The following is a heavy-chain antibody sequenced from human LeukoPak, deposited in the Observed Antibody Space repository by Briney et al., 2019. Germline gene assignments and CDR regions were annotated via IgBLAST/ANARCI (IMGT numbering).Heavy chain of an antibody. CDR2: IYYSGST. V-gene: IGHV4-39*07. CDR3: AREGGRWLQWGYFYYMDV. Sequence: PSETLSLTCTVSGGSISSSSYYWGWIRQPPGKGLEWIGSIYYSGSTYYNPSLKSRVTISVDTSKNQFSLKLSSVTAADTAVYYCAREGGRWLQWGYFYYMDVWGKGTTVTISS. J-gene: IGHJ6*03. CDR1: GGSISSSSYY. D-gene: IGHD5-24*01.